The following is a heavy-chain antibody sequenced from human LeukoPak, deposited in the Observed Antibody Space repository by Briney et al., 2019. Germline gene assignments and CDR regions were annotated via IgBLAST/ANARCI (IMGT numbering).Heavy chain of an antibody. CDR3: AKGLKYGTTGTNFER. J-gene: IGHJ4*02. CDR1: GFTFSSYS. D-gene: IGHD1-1*01. V-gene: IGHV3-23*01. CDR2: ISLSGGRT. Sequence: GGSLRLSCAASGFTFSSYSMNWVRQAPGKGLEWVSAISLSGGRTDYADSVKGRFTISRDNSKNTLYLQMNNLRAEDTAVYYCAKGLKYGTTGTNFERWGQGTLVTVSS.